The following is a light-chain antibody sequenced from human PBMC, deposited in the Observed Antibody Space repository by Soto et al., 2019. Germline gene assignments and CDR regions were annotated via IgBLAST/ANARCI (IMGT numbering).Light chain of an antibody. CDR3: QQSSNTPWT. CDR1: QSISSY. J-gene: IGKJ1*01. CDR2: AAS. V-gene: IGKV1-39*01. Sequence: DIQMTQSPSSLSASVGDRVTITCRASQSISSYLNWYQQKPGKAPKLLIYAASSLQSGVPSRFSGIGSGTDFTLTISSLQPEDFATYYCQQSSNTPWTFGQGTKVEIK.